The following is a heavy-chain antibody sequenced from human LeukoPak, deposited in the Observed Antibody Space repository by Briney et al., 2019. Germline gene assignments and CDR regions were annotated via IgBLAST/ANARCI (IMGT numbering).Heavy chain of an antibody. D-gene: IGHD3-3*01. CDR1: GYTFTSYG. V-gene: IGHV1-18*01. CDR2: ISAYNGNT. CDR3: ARDRDFWSGYNWFDP. Sequence: ASVKVSCKASGYTFTSYGISWVRQAPGLGLEWMGWISAYNGNTNYAQKLQGRVTMTTDTSTSTAYMELRSLRSDDTAVYYCARDRDFWSGYNWFDPWGQGTLVTVSS. J-gene: IGHJ5*02.